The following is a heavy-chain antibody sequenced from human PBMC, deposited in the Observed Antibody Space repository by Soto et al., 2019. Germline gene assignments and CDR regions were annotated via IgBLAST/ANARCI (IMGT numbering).Heavy chain of an antibody. Sequence: QVQLEQSGPEVRRPGTSVKVSSKASGGAFGRYSVSWVRQAPGQGLEWIGGVIPVFNTSNYSLKFQGRVAISADESASTVFMELRGLRSEDTALYYCARGDEMTAVTIFEYWGQGTQVTVSS. V-gene: IGHV1-69*01. J-gene: IGHJ4*02. D-gene: IGHD4-17*01. CDR3: ARGDEMTAVTIFEY. CDR1: GGAFGRYS. CDR2: VIPVFNTS.